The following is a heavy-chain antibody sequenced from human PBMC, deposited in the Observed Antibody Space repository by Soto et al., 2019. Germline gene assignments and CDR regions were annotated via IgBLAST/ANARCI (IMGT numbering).Heavy chain of an antibody. V-gene: IGHV3-49*03. CDR3: TRGGVEQLVQIFDY. CDR2: IRSKAYGGTT. CDR1: GFTFGDYA. J-gene: IGHJ4*02. D-gene: IGHD6-13*01. Sequence: GGSLRLSCTASGFTFGDYAMSWFRQAPGKGLEWVGFIRSKAYGGTTEYAASVKGRFTISRDDSKSIAYLQMNSLKTEDTAVYYCTRGGVEQLVQIFDYWGQGTLVTVSS.